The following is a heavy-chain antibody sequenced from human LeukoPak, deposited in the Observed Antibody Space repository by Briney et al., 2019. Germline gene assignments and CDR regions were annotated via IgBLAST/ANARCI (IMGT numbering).Heavy chain of an antibody. Sequence: PGGSLRLSCAASGFTFSSYAMHWVRQAPGKGLEWVAVISYDGSNKYYADSVKGRFTISRDNSKNTLYLQMNSLRAEDTAVYYCARDGHYDFWSGYYSQYYFDYWGQGTLVTVSS. CDR2: ISYDGSNK. J-gene: IGHJ4*02. CDR1: GFTFSSYA. V-gene: IGHV3-30-3*01. CDR3: ARDGHYDFWSGYYSQYYFDY. D-gene: IGHD3-3*01.